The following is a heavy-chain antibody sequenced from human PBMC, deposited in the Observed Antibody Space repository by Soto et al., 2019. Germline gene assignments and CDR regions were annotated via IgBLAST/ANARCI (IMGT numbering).Heavy chain of an antibody. CDR3: ARDYYASGRMARGFDV. D-gene: IGHD3-10*01. Sequence: GASVKVSCKASGYTFTGYYMHWVRQAPGQGLEWMGWINPNSGGTNYAQKFQCRVTMTRDTSISTAYMELSSLRSDDTAVYYCARDYYASGRMARGFDVWGQGTLVTVSS. CDR1: GYTFTGYY. J-gene: IGHJ5*02. V-gene: IGHV1-2*02. CDR2: INPNSGGT.